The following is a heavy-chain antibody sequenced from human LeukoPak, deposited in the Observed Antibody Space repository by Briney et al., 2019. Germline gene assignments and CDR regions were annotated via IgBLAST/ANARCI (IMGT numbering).Heavy chain of an antibody. CDR1: GGPFSGYY. V-gene: IGHV4-34*01. CDR2: INPSGST. CDR3: ARGRQEISMILVVMTGVSYYLDV. D-gene: IGHD3-22*01. Sequence: SETLSLTCAVHGGPFSGYYWTWNRQSPGKGLEWIGEINPSGSTYYNPSLKSRLTISGDTSKSQFSLRLTSVTAADTAVYYCARGRQEISMILVVMTGVSYYLDVWGKGTTVTVS. J-gene: IGHJ6*03.